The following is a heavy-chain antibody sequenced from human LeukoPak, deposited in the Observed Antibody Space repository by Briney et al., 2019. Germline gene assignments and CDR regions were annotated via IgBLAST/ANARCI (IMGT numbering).Heavy chain of an antibody. J-gene: IGHJ2*01. CDR1: GFTFSSYA. CDR2: ISCDGSNK. D-gene: IGHD3-22*01. Sequence: PGRSLRLSCAASGFTFSSYAMHWVREAPGKGLEWVAVISCDGSNKYYADSVKGRFTISRDNSKNTLYLQMNSLRAEDTAVYYCARDGARGITMIVVARFFNWYFDLWGRGTLVTVSS. CDR3: ARDGARGITMIVVARFFNWYFDL. V-gene: IGHV3-30-3*01.